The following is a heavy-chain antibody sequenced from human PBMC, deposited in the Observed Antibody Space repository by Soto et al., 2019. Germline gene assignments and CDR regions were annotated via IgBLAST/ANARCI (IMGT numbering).Heavy chain of an antibody. CDR2: INPSGGST. J-gene: IGHJ4*02. V-gene: IGHV1-46*01. CDR3: ARSHRPSIAVAGIPTVPSDY. Sequence: ASVKVSCKASGYTFTSYYMHWVRQAPGQGLEWMGIINPSGGSTSYAQKFQGRVTMTRETSTSTVYMELSSLRSEDTAVYYCARSHRPSIAVAGIPTVPSDYWGQGTLVTVSS. D-gene: IGHD6-19*01. CDR1: GYTFTSYY.